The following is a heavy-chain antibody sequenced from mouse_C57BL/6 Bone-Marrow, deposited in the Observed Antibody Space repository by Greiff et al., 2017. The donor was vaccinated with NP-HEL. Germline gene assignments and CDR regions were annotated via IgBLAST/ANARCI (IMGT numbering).Heavy chain of an antibody. CDR1: GFTFSSYG. D-gene: IGHD2-5*01. CDR3: ARPEGDYSKGTFAY. V-gene: IGHV5-6*01. J-gene: IGHJ3*01. Sequence: EVQLQESGGDLVKTGGSLKLSCAASGFTFSSYGMSWVRQTPDKRLEWVATISSGGSYTYYPDSVKGRFTISRDNAKNTLYLQMSSLKSEETAMYYCARPEGDYSKGTFAYWGQGTLVTVAA. CDR2: ISSGGSYT.